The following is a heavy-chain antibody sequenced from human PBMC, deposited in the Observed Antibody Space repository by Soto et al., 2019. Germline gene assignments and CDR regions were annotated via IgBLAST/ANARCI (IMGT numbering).Heavy chain of an antibody. D-gene: IGHD3-22*01. CDR2: ISGSGGST. CDR1: GFTFSSYA. J-gene: IGHJ4*02. V-gene: IGHV3-23*01. Sequence: PGGSLRLSCAASGFTFSSYAMSWVRQAPGKGLEWVSAISGSGGSTYYADSVKGRFTISRDNSKNTLYLQMNSLRAEDTAVYYCAKGPYYYDSSGYQNPDYWGQGTLVTVS. CDR3: AKGPYYYDSSGYQNPDY.